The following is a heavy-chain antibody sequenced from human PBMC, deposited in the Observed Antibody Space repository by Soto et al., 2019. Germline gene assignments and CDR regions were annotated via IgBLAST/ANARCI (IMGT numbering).Heavy chain of an antibody. D-gene: IGHD3-10*01. Sequence: GGSLRLSCAASGFTVSSNYMSWVRQAPGKGLEWVSVIYSGGSTYYADSVKGRFTISRDNPKNTLYLQMNSLRAEDTAVYYCARVGSVARSPGSYYYYMDVWGKGTTVTVSS. CDR1: GFTVSSNY. J-gene: IGHJ6*03. CDR3: ARVGSVARSPGSYYYYMDV. V-gene: IGHV3-66*01. CDR2: IYSGGST.